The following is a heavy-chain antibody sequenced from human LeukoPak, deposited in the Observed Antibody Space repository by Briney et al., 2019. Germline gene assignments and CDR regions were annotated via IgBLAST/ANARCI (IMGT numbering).Heavy chain of an antibody. J-gene: IGHJ4*02. Sequence: GGSLRLSCSASGFSFNSHWMTWVRQAPGKGLEWVAFIRYDGSNKYYADSVKGRFTISRDNSKNTLYLQMNSLRAEDTAVYYCAKDWYSSSWYWNWGQGTLVTVSS. V-gene: IGHV3-30*02. CDR3: AKDWYSSSWYWN. CDR2: IRYDGSNK. D-gene: IGHD6-13*01. CDR1: GFSFNSHW.